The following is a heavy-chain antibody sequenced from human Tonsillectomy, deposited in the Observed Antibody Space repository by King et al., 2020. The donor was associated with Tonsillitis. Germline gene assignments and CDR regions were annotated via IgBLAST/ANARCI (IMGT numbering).Heavy chain of an antibody. CDR2: IYYSGST. CDR3: AREGYFDSSGYHRGGFDL. Sequence: QLQESGPGLVKPSETLSLTCTVSGGSISCYYWSWIRQPPGKGLEWIGYIYYSGSTTYNPSLRSRVTISVDTSKNQFSLKLNSVTAADTAVYYCAREGYFDSSGYHRGGFDLWGRGTLVTVSS. CDR1: GGSISCYY. V-gene: IGHV4-59*01. J-gene: IGHJ2*01. D-gene: IGHD3-22*01.